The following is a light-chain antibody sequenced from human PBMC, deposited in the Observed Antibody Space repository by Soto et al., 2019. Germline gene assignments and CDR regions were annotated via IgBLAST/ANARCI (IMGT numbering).Light chain of an antibody. J-gene: IGKJ2*01. CDR2: SAS. V-gene: IGKV1-39*01. Sequence: PTTLSSSPLSGPVRASYTLPCRASQNIRTYLNWYQQKPGRAPKLLIHSASALPSGVPSRFSGSGSGTELTLTMSGLQPEDFATYYCQQGHSTPYPFGQVGKVEI. CDR3: QQGHSTPYP. CDR1: QNIRTY.